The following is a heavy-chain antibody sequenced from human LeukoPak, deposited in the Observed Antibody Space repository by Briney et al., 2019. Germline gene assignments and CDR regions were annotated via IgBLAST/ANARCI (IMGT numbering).Heavy chain of an antibody. J-gene: IGHJ3*02. CDR2: ISAYNGDT. CDR1: GYTFTSYD. CDR3: ARGLQENLAWLQAFSAFDI. V-gene: IGHV1-18*01. D-gene: IGHD6-19*01. Sequence: ASVKVSCKASGYTFTSYDINWVRQAPGQGLEWMGWISAYNGDTNYAQKLQGRVTMTTDTSTSTAYMELRSLRSDDTAVYYCARGLQENLAWLQAFSAFDIWGHGTMVTVSS.